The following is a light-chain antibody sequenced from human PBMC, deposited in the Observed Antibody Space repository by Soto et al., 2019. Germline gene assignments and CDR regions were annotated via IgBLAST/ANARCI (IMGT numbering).Light chain of an antibody. CDR1: QTIARY. CDR2: AAS. Sequence: IQMTQSPSSLSASVGDRVIITCRASQTIARYLNWYQQKAGEVPHLLIYAASNLHSGVPSRFSGSGSGTEFTLTINGLQPEDFATYYCLQSYSAPRAFGQGTKVVIK. V-gene: IGKV1-39*01. CDR3: LQSYSAPRA. J-gene: IGKJ1*01.